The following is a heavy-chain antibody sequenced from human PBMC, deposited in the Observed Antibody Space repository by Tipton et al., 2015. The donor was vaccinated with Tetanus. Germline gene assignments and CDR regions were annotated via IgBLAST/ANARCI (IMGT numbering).Heavy chain of an antibody. V-gene: IGHV3-69-1*01. D-gene: IGHD6-25*01. CDR2: VSSTTSYI. J-gene: IGHJ4*02. CDR3: ASGSTLDY. CDR1: GFTFSDYH. Sequence: QLVQSGGGLVKPGGSLRLSCAASGFTFSDYHMNWVRQVPGKGLEWLSSVSSTTSYIYYADSVKGRFTISRDNAKNSLYLQMNSLRADDTAVYYCASGSTLDYWGLGTLVTVSS.